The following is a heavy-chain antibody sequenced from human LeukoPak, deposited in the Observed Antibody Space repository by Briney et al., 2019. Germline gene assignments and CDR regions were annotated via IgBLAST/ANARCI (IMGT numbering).Heavy chain of an antibody. J-gene: IGHJ3*02. D-gene: IGHD3-22*01. V-gene: IGHV3-23*01. Sequence: QPGGSLRLSCAASGFTFSSYAMSWVRQAPGKGLEWVSAISGSGGSTYYADSVKGRFTISRDNSKNTLYLQTNSLRAEDTAVYYCAKEFSITMIVVVITPDAFDIWGQGTMVTVSS. CDR1: GFTFSSYA. CDR2: ISGSGGST. CDR3: AKEFSITMIVVVITPDAFDI.